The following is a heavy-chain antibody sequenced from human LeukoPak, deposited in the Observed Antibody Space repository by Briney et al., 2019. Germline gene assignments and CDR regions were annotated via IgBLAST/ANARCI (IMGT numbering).Heavy chain of an antibody. D-gene: IGHD3-22*01. CDR2: ISSSSSTI. J-gene: IGHJ4*02. CDR3: TRDDSYDSSGYIPFDS. V-gene: IGHV3-48*02. Sequence: GGSLRLSCAASGFTFSSYAMSWVRQAPGKGLEWVSYISSSSSTIYYADSVKGRFTISRDNAKNSLHLQMNSLRDEDTAVYYCTRDDSYDSSGYIPFDSWGQGNLVTVSS. CDR1: GFTFSSYA.